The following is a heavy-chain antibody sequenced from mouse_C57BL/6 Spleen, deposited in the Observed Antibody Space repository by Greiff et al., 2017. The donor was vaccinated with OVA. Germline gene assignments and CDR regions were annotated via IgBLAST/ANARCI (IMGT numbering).Heavy chain of an antibody. CDR3: SRVYYGSSFRY. CDR2: ISSGSSNI. D-gene: IGHD1-1*01. V-gene: IGHV5-17*01. Sequence: EVKLVESGGGLVKPGGSLKLSCAASGFTFSDYAMYWVRQTPEKGLEWVAYISSGSSNIYYADTVKGRFTISRDNAKNTLYLQMTSLRSEDTAMYYCSRVYYGSSFRYWGQGTTLTVSA. CDR1: GFTFSDYA. J-gene: IGHJ2*01.